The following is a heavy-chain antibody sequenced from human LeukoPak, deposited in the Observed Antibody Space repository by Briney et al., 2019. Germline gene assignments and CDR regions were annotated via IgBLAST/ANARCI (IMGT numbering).Heavy chain of an antibody. CDR2: VHYSGST. J-gene: IGHJ5*02. V-gene: IGHV4-38-2*02. Sequence: PSETLSLTCTVSGYSIISGYSWEWIRQPPGKGLEWIGSVHYSGSTYYNPSLMSRVTISGDTSKNQFSLRLSSVTAADTAVYYCARAYCSSTSCYTEGWFDPWGQGTLVTVSS. CDR3: ARAYCSSTSCYTEGWFDP. CDR1: GYSIISGYS. D-gene: IGHD2-2*02.